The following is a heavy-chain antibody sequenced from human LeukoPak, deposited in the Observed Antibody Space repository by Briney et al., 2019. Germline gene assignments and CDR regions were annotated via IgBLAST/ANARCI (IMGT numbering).Heavy chain of an antibody. CDR1: GGSISSSSSY. Sequence: SETLSLTCTVSGGSISSSSSYWGWIRQPPGTGLEWIGSIYYSGSTYYNPSLKSRVTISVDTSKNQFSLKLSSVTAADTAVYYCATTGSGYRPIDYWGQGTLVTVSS. D-gene: IGHD5-18*01. CDR3: ATTGSGYRPIDY. V-gene: IGHV4-39*01. CDR2: IYYSGST. J-gene: IGHJ4*02.